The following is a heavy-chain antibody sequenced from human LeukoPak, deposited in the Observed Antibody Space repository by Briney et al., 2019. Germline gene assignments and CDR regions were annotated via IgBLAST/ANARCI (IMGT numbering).Heavy chain of an antibody. CDR2: IYSSGST. CDR3: ARGTSGYDFWSGFDY. CDR1: GGSISSYC. V-gene: IGHV4-4*07. J-gene: IGHJ4*02. Sequence: SETLSLTCTVSGGSISSYCWNWIRQPAGRGLEWIGRIYSSGSTNYNPSLKSRVTMSVDTSKNQFSLKLSSVNVADTAVYYCARGTSGYDFWSGFDYWGQGTLVTVSS. D-gene: IGHD3-3*01.